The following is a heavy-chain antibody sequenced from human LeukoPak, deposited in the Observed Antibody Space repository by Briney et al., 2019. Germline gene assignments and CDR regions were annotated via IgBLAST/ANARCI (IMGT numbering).Heavy chain of an antibody. CDR3: ARGREGDGYKIGYYYYYMDV. V-gene: IGHV4-61*02. CDR2: IYTSGST. Sequence: SPTLSPACTVSGDSIRSGCYYSSWIRQPAGKGLEWIGRIYTSGSTNYNPSLKSRVTISVDTSKNQFSLKLSSGTAADTAVYYCARGREGDGYKIGYYYYYMDVCGKGTTVTVSS. CDR1: GDSIRSGCYY. D-gene: IGHD5-24*01. J-gene: IGHJ6*03.